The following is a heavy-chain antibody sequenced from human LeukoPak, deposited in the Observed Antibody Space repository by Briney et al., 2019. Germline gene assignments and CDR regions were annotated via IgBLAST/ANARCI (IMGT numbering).Heavy chain of an antibody. D-gene: IGHD2-2*01. J-gene: IGHJ5*02. CDR2: ISYDGSNK. V-gene: IGHV3-30*04. Sequence: GGSLRLSCAASGFTFSSYAMHWVRQAPGKGLEWVAVISYDGSNKYYADSVKGRFTISRDNSKNALYLQMNSLRAEDTAVYYCARSRFGYQLLSTLFDPWGQGTLVTVSS. CDR3: ARSRFGYQLLSTLFDP. CDR1: GFTFSSYA.